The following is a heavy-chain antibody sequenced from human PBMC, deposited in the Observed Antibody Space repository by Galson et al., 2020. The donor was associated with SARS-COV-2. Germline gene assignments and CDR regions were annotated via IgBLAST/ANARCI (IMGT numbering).Heavy chain of an antibody. CDR3: VGSSDYSYGMDV. D-gene: IGHD2-15*01. V-gene: IGHV4-59*08. CDR1: GGSISSYY. J-gene: IGHJ6*02. CDR2: IYYSGST. Sequence: SETLSLTCTVSGGSISSYYWSWIRQPPGKGLEWIAYIYYSGSTNYNPSLRSRVTISMDTSKNQFSLKLRSVTAADTAVYYCVGSSDYSYGMDVWGQGTTVTVSS.